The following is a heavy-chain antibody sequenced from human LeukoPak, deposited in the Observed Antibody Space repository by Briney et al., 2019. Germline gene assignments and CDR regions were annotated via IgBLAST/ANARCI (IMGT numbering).Heavy chain of an antibody. Sequence: ASETLFLTCAVYGGSFSGYYWSWIRQPPGKGLEWIGEINHSGSTNYNPSLKSRVTISVDTSKNQFSLKLSSVTAADTAVYYCARGCYDYVWGSYRDDAFDIWGQGTMVTVSS. CDR2: INHSGST. D-gene: IGHD3-16*02. CDR3: ARGCYDYVWGSYRDDAFDI. J-gene: IGHJ3*02. CDR1: GGSFSGYY. V-gene: IGHV4-34*01.